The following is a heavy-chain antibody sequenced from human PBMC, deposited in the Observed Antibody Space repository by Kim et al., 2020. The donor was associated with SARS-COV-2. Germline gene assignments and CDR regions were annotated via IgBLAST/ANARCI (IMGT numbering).Heavy chain of an antibody. CDR2: ISGDGGST. J-gene: IGHJ4*02. CDR1: GFTFDDYA. D-gene: IGHD1-20*01. V-gene: IGHV3-43*02. CDR3: AKDRGRDITGTNALSQ. Sequence: GGSLRLSCAASGFTFDDYAMHWVRQAPGKGLEWVSLISGDGGSTYYADSVKGRFTISRDNSKNSLYLQMNSLRTEDTALYYCAKDRGRDITGTNALSQWGQGTLVTVSS.